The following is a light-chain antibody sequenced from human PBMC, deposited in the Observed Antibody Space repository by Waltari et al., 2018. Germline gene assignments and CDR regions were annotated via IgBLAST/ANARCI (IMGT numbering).Light chain of an antibody. Sequence: EIVFTQSPGTLSLSPGERATLSCRATQTVSTNYLAWYQQKPGQAPRLLIHGASNRATGLPDRFSVSVSWTDFTLTISRLEPEDFGVYYCQQYEYSPLTFGGGTTVEIK. J-gene: IGKJ4*01. CDR3: QQYEYSPLT. CDR1: QTVSTNY. V-gene: IGKV3-20*01. CDR2: GAS.